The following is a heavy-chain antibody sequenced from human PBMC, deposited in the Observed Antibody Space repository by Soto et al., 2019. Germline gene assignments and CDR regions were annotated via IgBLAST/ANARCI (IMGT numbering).Heavy chain of an antibody. CDR3: ARDRGTWTTVTTFDY. CDR1: GYTFTSYA. Sequence: GASVKVSCKASGYTFTSYAMHWVRQAPGRRLEWMGWINAGNGNTKYSQKFQGRVTITRDTSASTAYMELSSLRSEDTAVYYCARDRGTWTTVTTFDYWGQGTLVTVSS. V-gene: IGHV1-3*01. CDR2: INAGNGNT. D-gene: IGHD4-17*01. J-gene: IGHJ4*02.